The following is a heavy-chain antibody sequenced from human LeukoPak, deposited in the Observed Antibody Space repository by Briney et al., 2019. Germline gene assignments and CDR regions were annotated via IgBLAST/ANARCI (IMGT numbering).Heavy chain of an antibody. D-gene: IGHD1-26*01. Sequence: ASVKVSCKASRYTFTSSNMHWVRQAPGQGLEWMGIINPSGGSTSYAQNFQGRVTMTRDMSTSTVYMELSSLRSEDTAVYYCASATQSGSYYSLDYWGQGTLVTVAS. V-gene: IGHV1-46*01. J-gene: IGHJ4*02. CDR1: RYTFTSSN. CDR3: ASATQSGSYYSLDY. CDR2: INPSGGST.